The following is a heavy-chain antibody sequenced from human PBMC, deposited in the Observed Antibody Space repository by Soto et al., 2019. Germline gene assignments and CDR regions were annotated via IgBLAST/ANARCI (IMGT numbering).Heavy chain of an antibody. CDR3: ARDVSPYSSGWNPHFDY. D-gene: IGHD6-19*01. CDR1: GDSVSSNSAA. CDR2: TYYRSKWYN. J-gene: IGHJ4*02. Sequence: KQSPTLSLTCAISGDSVSSNSAAWHWIRQSPSRGLEWLGRTYYRSKWYNDYAVSVKSRITINPDTSKNQFSLQLNSVTPEDTAVYYCARDVSPYSSGWNPHFDYWGQGTLVTVSS. V-gene: IGHV6-1*01.